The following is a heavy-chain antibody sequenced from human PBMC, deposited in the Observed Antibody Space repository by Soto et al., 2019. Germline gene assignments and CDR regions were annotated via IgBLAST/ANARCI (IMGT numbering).Heavy chain of an antibody. J-gene: IGHJ6*03. CDR1: GYSFTSYG. Sequence: SVKVSCTASGYSFTSYGISWVRQAPGQGLEWMGWISAYNGNTNYAQKLQGRVTMTTDTSTSTAYMELRSLRSDDTAVYYCARAIAARSGGGEYYYYYMDVWGKGTTVTVSS. CDR3: ARAIAARSGGGEYYYYYMDV. V-gene: IGHV1-18*01. D-gene: IGHD6-6*01. CDR2: ISAYNGNT.